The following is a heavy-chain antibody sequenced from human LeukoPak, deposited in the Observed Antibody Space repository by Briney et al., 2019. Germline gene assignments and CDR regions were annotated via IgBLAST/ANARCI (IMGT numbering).Heavy chain of an antibody. D-gene: IGHD3-16*01. J-gene: IGHJ6*02. CDR3: AREGGNYYYYGMDV. V-gene: IGHV4-59*01. CDR1: GGSISSYY. Sequence: SETLSLTCTVSGGSISSYYWSWIRQPPGKGLEWIGYIYYSGSTNYNPSLKSRVTISVDTSKNQFSLKLSSVTAADTAVYYCAREGGNYYYYGMDVWGQGTTDTVSS. CDR2: IYYSGST.